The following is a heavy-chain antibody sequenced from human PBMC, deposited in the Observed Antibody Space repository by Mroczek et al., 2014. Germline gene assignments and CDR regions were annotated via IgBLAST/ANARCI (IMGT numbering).Heavy chain of an antibody. Sequence: QVQLVQSGAEVKKPGASVKVSCKASGYTFTSYDINWVRQATGQGLEWMGWMNPNSGNTGYAQKFQGRVTMTRNTSISTAYMELSSLRSEDTAVYYCARRGRSSQYYYYYYMDVWGKGTTVTVSS. J-gene: IGHJ6*03. V-gene: IGHV1-8*01. D-gene: IGHD2-15*01. CDR3: ARRGRSSQYYYYYYMDV. CDR1: GYTFTSYD. CDR2: MNPNSGNT.